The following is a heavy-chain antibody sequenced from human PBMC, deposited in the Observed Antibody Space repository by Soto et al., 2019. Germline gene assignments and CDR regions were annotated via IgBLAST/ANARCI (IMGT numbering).Heavy chain of an antibody. CDR3: ARVTEAAAGTPGWFDP. J-gene: IGHJ5*02. D-gene: IGHD6-13*01. CDR1: GGSISSSNW. Sequence: QVQLQESGPGLVKPSGTLSLTCAVSGGSISSSNWWSWVRQPPGKGLEWIGEIYHSGSTNYNPSLKSRVTISVDKSKNQFALKLRSVTAADTAVYYCARVTEAAAGTPGWFDPWGQGTLVTVSS. V-gene: IGHV4-4*02. CDR2: IYHSGST.